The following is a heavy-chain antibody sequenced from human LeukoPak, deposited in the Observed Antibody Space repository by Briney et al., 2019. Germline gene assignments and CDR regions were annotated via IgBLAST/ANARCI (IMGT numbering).Heavy chain of an antibody. V-gene: IGHV4-30-2*01. Sequence: PKKGLEWIGYIYHSGSTYYNPSLKSRVTISVDRSKNQFSLKLSSVTAADTAVYYCARTLYYYDSSGSERSWFDPWGQGTLVTVSS. D-gene: IGHD3-22*01. J-gene: IGHJ5*02. CDR3: ARTLYYYDSSGSERSWFDP. CDR2: IYHSGST.